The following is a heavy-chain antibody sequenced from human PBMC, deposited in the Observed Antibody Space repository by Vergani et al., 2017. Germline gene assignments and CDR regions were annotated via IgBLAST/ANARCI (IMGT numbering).Heavy chain of an antibody. V-gene: IGHV3-72*01. D-gene: IGHD2-2*01. CDR3: ARLGYCSSTTCRQAFDI. CDR2: TRNKANSYTT. Sequence: VQLVESGGGVVQRGGSLRLSCAASGFTFSDHYMDWVRQAPGKGLEWVGRTRNKANSYTTEYAASVKGRFTISRDDSKNSLYLQMNSLKIEDTAVYYCARLGYCSSTTCRQAFDIWGQGTMVTVS. J-gene: IGHJ3*02. CDR1: GFTFSDHY.